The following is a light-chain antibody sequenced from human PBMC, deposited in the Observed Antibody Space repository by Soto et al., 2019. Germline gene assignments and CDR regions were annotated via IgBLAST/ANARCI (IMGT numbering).Light chain of an antibody. Sequence: QSVLTQPPSVSAAPGQKVTISCSGSSSNIGNNYVYWYQQLPGTAPKLLIYETDMRPSGIPDRFSGSKSGTSATLGITGLQTGDESHYYCGTGDSSLSALVFGGGTQLTVL. CDR1: SSNIGNNY. CDR2: ETD. CDR3: GTGDSSLSALV. V-gene: IGLV1-51*02. J-gene: IGLJ3*02.